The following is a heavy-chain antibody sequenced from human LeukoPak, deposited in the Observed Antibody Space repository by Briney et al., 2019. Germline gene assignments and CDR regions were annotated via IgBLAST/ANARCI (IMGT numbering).Heavy chain of an antibody. CDR2: ISWSSGSI. D-gene: IGHD6-19*01. CDR1: GFTFDDYA. Sequence: GGSLRLSCAASGFTFDDYATHWVRQAPGKGLEWVSGISWSSGSIGYADSVKGRFTISRDNAKNSLYLQMNSLRAEDTALYYCASLAVADAFDIWGQGTMVTVSS. CDR3: ASLAVADAFDI. J-gene: IGHJ3*02. V-gene: IGHV3-9*01.